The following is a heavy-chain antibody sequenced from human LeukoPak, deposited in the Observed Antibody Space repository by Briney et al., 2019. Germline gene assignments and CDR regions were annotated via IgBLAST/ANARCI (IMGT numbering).Heavy chain of an antibody. D-gene: IGHD3-10*01. CDR1: GFTFSNFA. CDR2: ISGGGRVT. Sequence: PGGSLRLSCAASGFTFSNFAMTWVRQAPGKGLEWVSVISGGGRVTYYADSVKGRFSISRDNSKNTLSLQMNSLRAEDTAVYSCAKFADYGSGSFSYIDYWGQGSLVTVSS. V-gene: IGHV3-23*01. J-gene: IGHJ4*02. CDR3: AKFADYGSGSFSYIDY.